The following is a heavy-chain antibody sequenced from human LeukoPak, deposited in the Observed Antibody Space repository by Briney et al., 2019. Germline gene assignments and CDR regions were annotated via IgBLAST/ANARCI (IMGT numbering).Heavy chain of an antibody. D-gene: IGHD6-13*01. CDR1: GFTFSNAW. CDR2: IKSKTVGGTT. J-gene: IGHJ6*03. V-gene: IGHV3-15*01. CDR3: TTARIAAAGTFSYYYYMDV. Sequence: GGSLRLSCAASGFTFSNAWMSWVRQAPGKGLEWVGRIKSKTVGGTTDYAAPVKGRFTISRDDSKNTLYLQMNSLKTEDTAVYYCTTARIAAAGTFSYYYYMDVWGKGTTVTVSS.